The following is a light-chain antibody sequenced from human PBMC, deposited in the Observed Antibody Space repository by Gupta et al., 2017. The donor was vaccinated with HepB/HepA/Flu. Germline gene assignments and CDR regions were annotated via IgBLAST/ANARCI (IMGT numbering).Light chain of an antibody. J-gene: IGKJ4*01. CDR3: QQFHYLPLT. V-gene: IGKV1-33*01. CDR1: QDIDNN. CDR2: DVS. Sequence: DIQMIQSPSSLSAFVGDRVTITCQASQDIDNNKLNWYHKRPGQAPKLLLYDVSKSQPGVPSRFTGSGSATQFTFTISSLQPEDIGTYYCQQFHYLPLTFGGGTKVEI.